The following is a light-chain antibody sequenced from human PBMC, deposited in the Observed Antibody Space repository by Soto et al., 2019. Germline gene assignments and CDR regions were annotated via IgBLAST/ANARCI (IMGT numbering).Light chain of an antibody. CDR1: NSNIGAGYG. V-gene: IGLV1-40*01. CDR2: ANS. Sequence: QSVLTQPPSVSGAPGQRVTISCTGSNSNIGAGYGVHWYQQLPGTAPKLLIYANSNRPSGVPDRFSGSRSGTSASLAITGLQAEDEADYYCQSYDSSLSAWVFGGGTKVTVL. CDR3: QSYDSSLSAWV. J-gene: IGLJ3*02.